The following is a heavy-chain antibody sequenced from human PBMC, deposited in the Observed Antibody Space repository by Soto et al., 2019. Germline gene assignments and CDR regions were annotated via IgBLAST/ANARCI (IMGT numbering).Heavy chain of an antibody. J-gene: IGHJ4*02. CDR3: ARDQTYSDSSGFDY. Sequence: SETLSLTCTVSGGSISSGGYYGWLIRQPPGKGLELVGYIYYSGSTYYNPSLNSRVTISVDTSKNQFSLKLSSVTAADTAVYYCARDQTYSDSSGFDYWGQGTLVTVSS. D-gene: IGHD3-22*01. V-gene: IGHV4-30-4*01. CDR2: IYYSGST. CDR1: GGSISSGGYY.